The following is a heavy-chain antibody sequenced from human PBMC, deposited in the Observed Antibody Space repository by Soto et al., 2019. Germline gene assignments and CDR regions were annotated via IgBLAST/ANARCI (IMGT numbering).Heavy chain of an antibody. CDR2: IKSRPDGGTT. D-gene: IGHD1-26*01. CDR3: VTLALGKFDY. J-gene: IGHJ4*02. CDR1: GFTFSNSW. Sequence: GGSLRLSCAASGFTFSNSWMIWVRQAPGKGPEWVGRIKSRPDGGTTDYAAPVKGRFIISRDDSKNTLYLQMNSLKTEDTAVYYCVTLALGKFDYCGQGNLVTVSS. V-gene: IGHV3-15*07.